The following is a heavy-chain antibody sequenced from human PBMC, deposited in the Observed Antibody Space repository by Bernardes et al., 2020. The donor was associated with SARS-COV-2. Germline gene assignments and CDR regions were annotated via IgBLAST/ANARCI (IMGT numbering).Heavy chain of an antibody. V-gene: IGHV1-18*01. CDR1: GHTYG. Sequence: ASVKVSCKASGHTYGIAWVRQAPGQGLEYMGWISPNNHNTNYAQNFQARLTLTTDTSTNTAYMELTSLRADDTAVYYCARRQYESIRGNWFDPWGQGTLVTVSS. CDR3: ARRQYESIRGNWFDP. CDR2: ISPNNHNT. D-gene: IGHD3-22*01. J-gene: IGHJ5*02.